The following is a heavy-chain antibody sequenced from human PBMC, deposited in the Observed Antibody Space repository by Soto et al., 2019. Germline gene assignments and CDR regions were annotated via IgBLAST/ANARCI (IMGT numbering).Heavy chain of an antibody. CDR1: GFTFSSYW. Sequence: EVRLVESGGGLVQPGGSLRLSCAASGFTFSSYWMHWVRQAPGKGLVWVSRIHNDGSGTHYADSVKGRFTISRDNAKNTLYHQMNCRRAEDTAVYYCARKPVAVDYGMDVWCQGTTVTVSS. CDR2: IHNDGSGT. CDR3: ARKPVAVDYGMDV. V-gene: IGHV3-74*01. D-gene: IGHD2-15*01. J-gene: IGHJ6*02.